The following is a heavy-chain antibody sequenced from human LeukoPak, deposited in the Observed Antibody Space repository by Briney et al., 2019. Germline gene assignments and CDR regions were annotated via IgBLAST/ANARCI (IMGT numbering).Heavy chain of an antibody. CDR1: GFTFNTYA. CDR3: AKDDGDIVVVPAAMGY. D-gene: IGHD2-2*01. V-gene: IGHV3-23*01. CDR2: ISGSGGST. Sequence: GGSLRLSCAGSGFTFNTYAMSWVRQARGKGLEWVSAISGSGGSTYYPHPLKCPFTISTHNSKNTLYLQMNSLRAEDTAVYYCAKDDGDIVVVPAAMGYWGQGTLVTVSS. J-gene: IGHJ4*02.